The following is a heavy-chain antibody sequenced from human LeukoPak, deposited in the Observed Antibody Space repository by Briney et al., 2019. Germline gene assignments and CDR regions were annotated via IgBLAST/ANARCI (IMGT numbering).Heavy chain of an antibody. CDR1: GFTFDDYG. J-gene: IGHJ4*02. V-gene: IGHV3-23*01. CDR2: ISGSGGST. CDR3: AAYGDYGKTVDY. Sequence: PGGSLRLSCAASGFTFDDYGMSWVRQTPGKGLEWVSAISGSGGSTYYADSVKGRFTISRDNSKNTLYLQMNSLRAEDTAVYYCAAYGDYGKTVDYWGQGTLVTVSS. D-gene: IGHD4-17*01.